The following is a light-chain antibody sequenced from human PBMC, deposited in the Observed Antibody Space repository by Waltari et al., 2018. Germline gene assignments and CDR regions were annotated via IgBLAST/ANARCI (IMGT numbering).Light chain of an antibody. Sequence: SYELTQPPSVSVSPGQTASITCPAYKLGTQFVSWYQQKPGQSPVLVIHEDSKRPSGIPERISGSNSGNTATLTISGTQAMDEADYYCQAWDSGFYVFGSGTKVTVL. V-gene: IGLV3-1*01. J-gene: IGLJ1*01. CDR3: QAWDSGFYV. CDR2: EDS. CDR1: KLGTQF.